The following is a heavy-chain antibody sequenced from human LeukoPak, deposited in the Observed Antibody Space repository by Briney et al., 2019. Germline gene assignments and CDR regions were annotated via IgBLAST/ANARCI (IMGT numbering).Heavy chain of an antibody. CDR2: INPNSGGT. V-gene: IGHV1-2*02. CDR1: GYTFTSYG. CDR3: ARERRRLVGFDP. J-gene: IGHJ5*02. Sequence: GASVKVSCKASGYTFTSYGISWVRQAPGQGLEWMGWINPNSGGTYYAQKFQGRVTMTRDTSISTAYMELSRLRSDDTAVYYCARERRRLVGFDPWGQGTLVTVSS.